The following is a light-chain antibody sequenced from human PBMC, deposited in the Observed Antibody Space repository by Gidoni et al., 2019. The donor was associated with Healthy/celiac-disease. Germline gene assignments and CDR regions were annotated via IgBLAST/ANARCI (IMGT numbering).Light chain of an antibody. V-gene: IGKV3-20*01. CDR1: QSVSSSY. Sequence: ETVLTQSPGTLSLSPGERATLSCRASQSVSSSYLAWYQQKPGQAPRLLIYGASSRATGIPDRFSGSGSGTDFTLTISRLEPEDFAVYYCRQYGSSPRTFGQGTKLEIK. CDR3: RQYGSSPRT. J-gene: IGKJ2*01. CDR2: GAS.